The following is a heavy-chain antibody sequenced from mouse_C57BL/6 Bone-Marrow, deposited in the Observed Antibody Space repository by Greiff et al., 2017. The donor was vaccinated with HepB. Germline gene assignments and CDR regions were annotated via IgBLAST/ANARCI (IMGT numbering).Heavy chain of an antibody. V-gene: IGHV1-55*01. CDR2: IYPGSGST. D-gene: IGHD1-1*01. Sequence: QVQLQQPGAELVKPGASVKMSCKASGYTFTSYWITWVKQRPGQGLEWIGDIYPGSGSTNYNEKFKSKATLTVDTSSSTAYMQLSSLTSEDSAVYYCARGPYYGSSYWYFDVWGTGTTVTFSS. CDR3: ARGPYYGSSYWYFDV. CDR1: GYTFTSYW. J-gene: IGHJ1*03.